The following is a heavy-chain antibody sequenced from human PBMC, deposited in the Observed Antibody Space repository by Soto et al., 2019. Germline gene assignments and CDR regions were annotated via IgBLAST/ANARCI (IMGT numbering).Heavy chain of an antibody. Sequence: QVQLVESGGGVVQPGGSLRLSCATSGFTFSNYGMHWVRQAPGKGLEWVAVTRHDGTNKYYADSVKGRFTISRDNSKTTVHLQMNSLRGEDTAVYYCARDLSGPLDYWGQGTLVTVSS. V-gene: IGHV3-33*01. CDR1: GFTFSNYG. J-gene: IGHJ4*02. CDR2: TRHDGTNK. CDR3: ARDLSGPLDY.